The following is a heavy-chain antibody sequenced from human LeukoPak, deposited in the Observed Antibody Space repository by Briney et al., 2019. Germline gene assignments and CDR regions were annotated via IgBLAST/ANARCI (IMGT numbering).Heavy chain of an antibody. CDR2: IRYDGSNK. CDR3: ARDRGSSSWYYFDY. J-gene: IGHJ4*02. CDR1: GFTVSSNY. D-gene: IGHD6-13*01. Sequence: GGSLRLSCAASGFTVSSNYMSWVRQAPGKGLEWVAVIRYDGSNKYYADSVKGRFTISRDNSKNTLYLQMNSLRAEDTAVYYCARDRGSSSWYYFDYWGQGTLVTVSS. V-gene: IGHV3-33*08.